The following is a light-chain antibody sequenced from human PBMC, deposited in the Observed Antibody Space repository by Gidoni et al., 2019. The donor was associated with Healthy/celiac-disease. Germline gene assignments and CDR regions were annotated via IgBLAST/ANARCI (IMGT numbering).Light chain of an antibody. Sequence: IQMTPSPSTLSASVGDRVTITCRASQSISSWLAWYQQKPGKAPKLLIYKASSLESGVPSRFSGSGSGTEFTLTISSLQPDDFATYYCQQYNSYSTTFGQGTRVEIK. V-gene: IGKV1-5*03. CDR1: QSISSW. CDR2: KAS. J-gene: IGKJ5*01. CDR3: QQYNSYSTT.